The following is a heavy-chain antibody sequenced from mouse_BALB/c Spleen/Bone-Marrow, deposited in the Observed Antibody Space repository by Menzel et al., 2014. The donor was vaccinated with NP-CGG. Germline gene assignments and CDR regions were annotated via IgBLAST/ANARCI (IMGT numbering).Heavy chain of an antibody. J-gene: IGHJ4*01. CDR1: GYAFTNYW. CDR3: ARPQFISGRYYAMDY. Sequence: LVESGAELVRPGTSVKISCKASGYAFTNYWLDWVKQSPGHGLEWIGDIYPGSGNTYFNEKFKGKATLTADKSSSTAYMQLSSLTSEDSAVYFCARPQFISGRYYAMDYWGQGTSVTVSS. CDR2: IYPGSGNT. V-gene: IGHV1-63*01. D-gene: IGHD1-2*01.